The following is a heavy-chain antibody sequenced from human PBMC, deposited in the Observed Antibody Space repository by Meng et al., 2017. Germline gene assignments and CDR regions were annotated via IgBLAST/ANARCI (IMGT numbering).Heavy chain of an antibody. Sequence: QVQLGESGGGVVQTGRSLRLSCVASGFTFSRYGMHWVRQAPGKGLEWLAVISYDGSNKYYADSVKGRFTISRDNSKNTLYLQMNSLRAEDTAVYYCARDRGLLSGTSDYWGQGTLVTVSS. CDR3: ARDRGLLSGTSDY. CDR2: ISYDGSNK. V-gene: IGHV3-30*19. CDR1: GFTFSRYG. J-gene: IGHJ4*02. D-gene: IGHD2-21*02.